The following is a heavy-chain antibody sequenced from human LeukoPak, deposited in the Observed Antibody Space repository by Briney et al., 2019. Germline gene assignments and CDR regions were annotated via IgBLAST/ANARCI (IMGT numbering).Heavy chain of an antibody. CDR2: IRYDGSNK. J-gene: IGHJ4*02. D-gene: IGHD3-22*01. V-gene: IGHV3-30*02. CDR1: GFTFSSYG. CDR3: AKDYYDSSGGVSVY. Sequence: GGSLRLSCAASGFTFSSYGMHWVRQAPGKGLEWVAFIRYDGSNKYYADSVKGRFTISRDNSKNTLYLQMNSLRAEDTAVYYCAKDYYDSSGGVSVYWGQGTLVTVSS.